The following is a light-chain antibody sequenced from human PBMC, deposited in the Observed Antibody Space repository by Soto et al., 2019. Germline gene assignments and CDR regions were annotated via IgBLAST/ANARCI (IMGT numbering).Light chain of an antibody. CDR1: QRISTW. CDR2: DAS. V-gene: IGKV1-5*01. Sequence: DVQMTQYPSTLSASVGDGVTITCRASQRISTWLAWYQQKPGKAPKLLISDASSLKSGVPARFSGSGSGTEFTLTISSLQPDDFATYYCQQYNTYSTFGQGTLLEVK. J-gene: IGKJ5*01. CDR3: QQYNTYST.